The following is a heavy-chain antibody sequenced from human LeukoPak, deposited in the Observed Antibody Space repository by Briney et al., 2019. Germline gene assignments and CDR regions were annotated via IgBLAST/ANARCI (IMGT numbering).Heavy chain of an antibody. D-gene: IGHD6-25*01. V-gene: IGHV4-59*12. J-gene: IGHJ4*02. Sequence: PSETLSLTCTVSGGSISSYYWSWIRQPPGKGLEWIGYIYYSGSTYYNPSLKSRVTISVDRSKNQFSLKLSSVTAADTAVYYCARDYKGYSSGIDVFDYWGQGTLVTVSS. CDR2: IYYSGST. CDR1: GGSISSYY. CDR3: ARDYKGYSSGIDVFDY.